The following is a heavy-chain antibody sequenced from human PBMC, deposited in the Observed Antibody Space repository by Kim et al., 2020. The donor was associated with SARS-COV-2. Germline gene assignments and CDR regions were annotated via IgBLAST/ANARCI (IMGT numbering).Heavy chain of an antibody. J-gene: IGHJ4*01. V-gene: IGHV3-30-3*01. Sequence: GGSLRLSCAASGFTFSSYAMHWVRQAPGKGLEWVAVISYDGSNKYYADSVKGRFTISRDNSKNTLYLQMNSLRAEDTAVYYCASPYCSSTSCYYFDYWG. CDR2: ISYDGSNK. D-gene: IGHD2-2*01. CDR3: ASPYCSSTSCYYFDY. CDR1: GFTFSSYA.